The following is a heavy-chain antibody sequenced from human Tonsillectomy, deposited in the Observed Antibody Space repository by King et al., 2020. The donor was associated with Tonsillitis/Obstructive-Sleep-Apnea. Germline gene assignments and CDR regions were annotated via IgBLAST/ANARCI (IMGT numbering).Heavy chain of an antibody. V-gene: IGHV3-33*01. J-gene: IGHJ4*02. CDR3: AREYGSGLYYFDY. Sequence: VQLVESGRGVVQPGRSLRLSCAASGFTFSSCGMHWVRQAPGKGLEWVAVIWYDGSNKYYADSVKGRFTISRDNSKNTVHLQMNSLRAEDTAVYYCAREYGSGLYYFDYWGQGTLVTVSS. CDR2: IWYDGSNK. CDR1: GFTFSSCG. D-gene: IGHD3-10*01.